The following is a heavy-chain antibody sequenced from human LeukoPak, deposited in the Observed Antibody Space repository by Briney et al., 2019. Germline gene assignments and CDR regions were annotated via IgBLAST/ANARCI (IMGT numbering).Heavy chain of an antibody. V-gene: IGHV3-7*03. CDR1: GFTFSQYW. D-gene: IGHD3-10*01. J-gene: IGHJ4*02. CDR3: AKDMGPRVRGYFDY. Sequence: GGSLRLSCAASGFTFSQYWMSWVRQAPGKGLEWVANIKHDGSEKQDGSEKNYVDSVKGRFTISRDNAKNSLYLQMNSLRAEDTALYYCAKDMGPRVRGYFDYWGQGTLVTVSS. CDR2: IKHDGSEKQDGSEK.